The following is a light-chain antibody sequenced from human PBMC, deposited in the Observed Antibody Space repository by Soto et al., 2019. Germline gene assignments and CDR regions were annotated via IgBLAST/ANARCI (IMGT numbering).Light chain of an antibody. J-gene: IGKJ1*01. V-gene: IGKV3-15*01. CDR3: QQYNTWWT. CDR1: QSVSSN. Sequence: EIVMTQSPATLSVSPGERATLSCRASQSVSSNLAWYQQKPGQAPRLLIYGASTRATGVPARFSGSGSGTEFPLTISSLQSEDFAVYYCQQYNTWWTFRQATKVEIK. CDR2: GAS.